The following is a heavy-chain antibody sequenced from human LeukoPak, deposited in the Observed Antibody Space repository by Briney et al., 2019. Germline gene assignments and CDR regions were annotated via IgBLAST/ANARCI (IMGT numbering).Heavy chain of an antibody. CDR3: ARVGGAYYDSSGYHY. CDR2: MNPNSGNT. V-gene: IGHV1-8*01. D-gene: IGHD3-22*01. Sequence: EASVKVSCKASGYTFTSYDINWVRQATGQGLEWMGWMNPNSGNTGYAQKFQGRATMTRNTSISTAYMELSSLRSEDTAVYYCARVGGAYYDSSGYHYWGQGTLVTVSS. J-gene: IGHJ4*02. CDR1: GYTFTSYD.